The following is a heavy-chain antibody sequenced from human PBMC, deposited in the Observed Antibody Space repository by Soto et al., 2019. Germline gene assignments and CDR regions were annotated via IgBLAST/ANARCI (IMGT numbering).Heavy chain of an antibody. CDR2: IIPILGIA. V-gene: IGHV1-69*02. D-gene: IGHD3-10*01. CDR3: ASTNGSGSYYNVRYYYYYMDV. Sequence: SVKVSCEASGGTFSSYTISWVRQAPEQGLEWMGRIIPILGIANYAQKFQGRVTITADKSTSTAYMELSSLRSEDTAVYYCASTNGSGSYYNVRYYYYYMDVWGKGTTVTVSS. J-gene: IGHJ6*03. CDR1: GGTFSSYT.